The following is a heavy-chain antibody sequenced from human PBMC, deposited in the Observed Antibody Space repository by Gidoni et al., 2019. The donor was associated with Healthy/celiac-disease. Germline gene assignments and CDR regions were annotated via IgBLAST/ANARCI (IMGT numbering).Heavy chain of an antibody. Sequence: QVQLVQSGAEVKKPGASVKVSCQASGYTFTSYYMPWVRQAPGQGLEWMGIINPSGGSTSYAQKFQGRVTMTRDTSTSTVYMELSSLRSEDTAVYYCARPGFYYGMDVWGQGTTVTVSS. J-gene: IGHJ6*02. V-gene: IGHV1-46*01. CDR2: INPSGGST. CDR1: GYTFTSYY. CDR3: ARPGFYYGMDV.